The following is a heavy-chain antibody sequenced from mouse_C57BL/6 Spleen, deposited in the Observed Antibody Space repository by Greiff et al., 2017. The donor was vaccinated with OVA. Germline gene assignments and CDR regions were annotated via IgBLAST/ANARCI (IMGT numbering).Heavy chain of an antibody. V-gene: IGHV5-4*01. Sequence: EVQVVESGGGLVKPGGSLELSCAASGFTFSSYAMSWVRQTPEKRLEWVATISDGGSYTYYPDNVKGRFTISRDNAKNNLYLQMSHLKSEDTAMYYCARDGNYAMDYWGQGTSVTVSS. D-gene: IGHD1-1*02. CDR1: GFTFSSYA. J-gene: IGHJ4*01. CDR2: ISDGGSYT. CDR3: ARDGNYAMDY.